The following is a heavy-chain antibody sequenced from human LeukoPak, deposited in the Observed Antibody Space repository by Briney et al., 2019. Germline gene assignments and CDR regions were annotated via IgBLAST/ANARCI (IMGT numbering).Heavy chain of an antibody. J-gene: IGHJ4*02. V-gene: IGHV3-21*01. Sequence: GGSLRLSCAASGFTFSNYTMNWVRQAPGKGLEWVSSVSSSSSYIHYADSVKGRFSISRDNAKNSLYLQMNSLRAEDTAVYYCARDRNYDGSVYYEDDYFDYWGQGTLVTVSS. CDR2: VSSSSSYI. CDR3: ARDRNYDGSVYYEDDYFDY. CDR1: GFTFSNYT. D-gene: IGHD3-22*01.